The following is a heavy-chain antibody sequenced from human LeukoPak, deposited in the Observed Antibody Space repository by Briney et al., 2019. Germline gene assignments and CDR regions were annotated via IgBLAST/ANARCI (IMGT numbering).Heavy chain of an antibody. D-gene: IGHD6-13*01. V-gene: IGHV1-46*01. CDR2: INPGGGST. Sequence: ASVKVSCKASGYTFTSYYMHWVRQAPGQGLEWMGLINPGGGSTSYAQKFQGRVTMTRDTSTSTVYMELSSLRSEDTAVYYCARGGGSSSWYGNYYYGMDVWGQGTTVTVSS. CDR3: ARGGGSSSWYGNYYYGMDV. J-gene: IGHJ6*02. CDR1: GYTFTSYY.